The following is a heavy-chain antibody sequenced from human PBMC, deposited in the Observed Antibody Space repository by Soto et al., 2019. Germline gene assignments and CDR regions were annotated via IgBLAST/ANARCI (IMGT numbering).Heavy chain of an antibody. CDR3: ARYGDYGTWYFDL. J-gene: IGHJ2*01. CDR1: GGSISSGGYY. Sequence: PSETLSLTCTVSGGSISSGGYYWSWIRQHPGKGLEWIGYIYYSGSTYYNPSLKSRVTISVDTSKNQFSPKLSSVTAADTAVYYCARYGDYGTWYFDLWGRGTLVTVSS. CDR2: IYYSGST. D-gene: IGHD4-17*01. V-gene: IGHV4-31*03.